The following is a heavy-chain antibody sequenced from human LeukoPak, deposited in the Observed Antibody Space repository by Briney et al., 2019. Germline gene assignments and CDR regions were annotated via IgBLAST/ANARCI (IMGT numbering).Heavy chain of an antibody. V-gene: IGHV3-30*03. CDR2: ISYDGSNK. CDR3: ARDHGSMVRGVIGRSSDYSYYYYMDV. Sequence: GGSLRLSCAASGFTFSSYSMNWVRQAPGKGLEWVAVISYDGSNKYYADSVKGRFTISRDNAKNSLYLQMNSLRAEDTAVYYCARDHGSMVRGVIGRSSDYSYYYYMDVWGKGTTVTVSS. D-gene: IGHD3-10*01. CDR1: GFTFSSYS. J-gene: IGHJ6*03.